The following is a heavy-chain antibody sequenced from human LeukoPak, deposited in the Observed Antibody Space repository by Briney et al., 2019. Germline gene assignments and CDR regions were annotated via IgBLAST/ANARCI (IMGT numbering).Heavy chain of an antibody. J-gene: IGHJ3*02. CDR3: ARTVGDYAAFDI. D-gene: IGHD4-17*01. CDR1: GGSISSYY. V-gene: IGHV4-59*01. CDR2: IYYSGST. Sequence: SETLSLTRTVSGGSISSYYWSWIRQPPGKGLEWIGYIYYSGSTNYNPSLKSRVTISVDTSKNQFSLKLSSVTAADTAVYYCARTVGDYAAFDIWGQGTMVTVSS.